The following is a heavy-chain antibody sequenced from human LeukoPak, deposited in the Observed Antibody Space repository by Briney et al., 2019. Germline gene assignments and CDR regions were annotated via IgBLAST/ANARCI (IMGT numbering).Heavy chain of an antibody. CDR3: AADRGDYSGSYWTAFDI. D-gene: IGHD1-26*01. J-gene: IGHJ3*02. CDR2: FDTEDGGI. CDR1: EYTLTELF. V-gene: IGHV1-24*01. Sequence: ASVKVSCQVSEYTLTELFMHWVRQAPGKGLAWLGGFDTEDGGIIYAQKFQGRVTMSDDTSTDTAYMELGSLRSDDTAVYYCAADRGDYSGSYWTAFDIWGQGTMVTVSS.